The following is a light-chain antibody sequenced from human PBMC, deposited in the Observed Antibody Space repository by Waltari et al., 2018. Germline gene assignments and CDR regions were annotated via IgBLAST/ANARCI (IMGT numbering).Light chain of an antibody. CDR1: QSVSSN. CDR2: GAS. CDR3: QQYNNWPRA. V-gene: IGKV3-15*01. J-gene: IGKJ1*01. Sequence: EIVMTQSPATLSVSPGGRDTVSCRASQSVSSNLAWYQQKPGQAPRLLIYGASTRATGIPARFSGSGSGTEFTLTISSMQSEDFAVYYCQQYNNWPRAFGQGTKVEIK.